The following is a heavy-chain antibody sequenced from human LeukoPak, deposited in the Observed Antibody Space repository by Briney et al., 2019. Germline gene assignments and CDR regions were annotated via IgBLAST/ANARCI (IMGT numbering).Heavy chain of an antibody. J-gene: IGHJ4*02. CDR1: GFTFSDYA. D-gene: IGHD3-10*01. CDR3: GKEEFGELVIGY. Sequence: GGSLRLSCAASGFTFSDYAKTWVRQAPGKGLEWVSGISDSGSKTYYADSVQGRFTISRDNSKNSLFLQMNSLRAEDTAVYYCGKEEFGELVIGYWGQGILVTVTS. CDR2: ISDSGSKT. V-gene: IGHV3-23*01.